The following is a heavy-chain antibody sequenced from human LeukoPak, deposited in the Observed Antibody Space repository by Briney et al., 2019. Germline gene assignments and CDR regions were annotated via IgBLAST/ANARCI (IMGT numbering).Heavy chain of an antibody. CDR3: ARAIGYYGSSGYFEVDAFDI. D-gene: IGHD3-22*01. CDR1: GYTFTSYG. Sequence: ASVKVSCKASGYTFTSYGISWVRQAPGQGLEWMGWISAYNGNTNYAQKLQGRVTMTTDTSTSTAYMELSRLRSDDTAVYYCARAIGYYGSSGYFEVDAFDIWGQGTMVTVSS. CDR2: ISAYNGNT. V-gene: IGHV1-18*01. J-gene: IGHJ3*02.